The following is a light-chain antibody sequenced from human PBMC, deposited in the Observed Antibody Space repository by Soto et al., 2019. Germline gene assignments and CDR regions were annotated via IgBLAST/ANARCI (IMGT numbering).Light chain of an antibody. V-gene: IGKV3-15*01. J-gene: IGKJ4*01. Sequence: EIVMTQSPATLSVSPGERATLSCRASQSVSSNLAWYQQKPGQAPRLLIYGASTRATGIPASFSGSGSGTEFTLTISSLQSEDFAVYYCQQYNNWPPLTFGGGTKVESK. CDR1: QSVSSN. CDR2: GAS. CDR3: QQYNNWPPLT.